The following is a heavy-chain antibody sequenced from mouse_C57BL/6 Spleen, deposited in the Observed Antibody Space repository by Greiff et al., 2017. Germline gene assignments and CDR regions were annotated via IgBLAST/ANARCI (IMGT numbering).Heavy chain of an antibody. V-gene: IGHV1-72*01. CDR2: IDPNSGGT. Sequence: QVQLQQPGAELVKPGASVKLSCKASGYTFTSYWMHWVKQRPGRGLEWIGRIDPNSGGTKYNEKFKSKATLTVDKPSSTAYMQLSSLTSEDAAVYYCAREGGITTVVDRFAYWGQGTLVTVSA. CDR1: GYTFTSYW. J-gene: IGHJ3*01. D-gene: IGHD1-1*01. CDR3: AREGGITTVVDRFAY.